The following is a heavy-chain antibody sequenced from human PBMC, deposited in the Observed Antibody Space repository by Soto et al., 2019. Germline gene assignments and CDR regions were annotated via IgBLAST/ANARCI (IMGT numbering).Heavy chain of an antibody. V-gene: IGHV4-30-4*01. D-gene: IGHD3-22*01. CDR1: GGSFSSGNYY. CDR2: VYYSGST. J-gene: IGHJ4*02. Sequence: QVQLQESGPGLVKPSQTLSLTCSVSGGSFSSGNYYWTWIRQPPGKGLEWIGYVYYSGSTYYNPSLKSRLTISVDTSKTQFSLKLSSVTAADTAVYYCARMRRPDDSNAYSFEYWGQGTLVTVAS. CDR3: ARMRRPDDSNAYSFEY.